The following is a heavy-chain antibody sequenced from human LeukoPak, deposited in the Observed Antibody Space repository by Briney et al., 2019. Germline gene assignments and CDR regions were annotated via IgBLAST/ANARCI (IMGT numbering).Heavy chain of an antibody. J-gene: IGHJ1*01. CDR2: ITFNGGTT. V-gene: IGHV3-64D*09. CDR3: VSPVTD. CDR1: GFSFSNYA. Sequence: TGGSLRLSCSASGFSFSNYAMYWVRQAPGRGLEYVSAITFNGGTTYYADSVKGRFTISRDNSKNTLYLHMSSLRAEDTAIYYCVSPVTDWGQGTLVTVSS. D-gene: IGHD5-18*01.